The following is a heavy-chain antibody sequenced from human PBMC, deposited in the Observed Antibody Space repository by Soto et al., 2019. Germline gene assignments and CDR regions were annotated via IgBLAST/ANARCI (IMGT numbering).Heavy chain of an antibody. Sequence: GGSLRLSCAASGFTFSSYAMSWVRQAPGKGLEWVSAISGSGGSTYYEDSVKGRFTISRDNSKNTLYLQMNSLRAEDMAVYYCAKDSGTYDFWSGYLDYWGQGTLVTVSS. CDR2: ISGSGGST. J-gene: IGHJ4*02. D-gene: IGHD3-3*01. V-gene: IGHV3-23*01. CDR1: GFTFSSYA. CDR3: AKDSGTYDFWSGYLDY.